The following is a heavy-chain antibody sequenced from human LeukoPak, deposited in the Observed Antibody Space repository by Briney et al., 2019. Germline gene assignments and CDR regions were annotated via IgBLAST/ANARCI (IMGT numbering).Heavy chain of an antibody. D-gene: IGHD3-22*01. V-gene: IGHV4-34*01. CDR2: INHRGST. Sequence: PSETLSLTCAVYGGSFSGFYWNWIRQPPGKGLEWIGEINHRGSTNYNPSLKSRVTISVDTSKNQFSLKLSSVTAADTAVYYCARAVRDSSGPIPDYWGQGTLVTVSS. CDR1: GGSFSGFY. J-gene: IGHJ4*02. CDR3: ARAVRDSSGPIPDY.